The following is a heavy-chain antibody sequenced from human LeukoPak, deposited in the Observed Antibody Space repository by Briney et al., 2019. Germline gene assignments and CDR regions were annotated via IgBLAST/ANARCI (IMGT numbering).Heavy chain of an antibody. J-gene: IGHJ4*02. D-gene: IGHD6-19*01. CDR3: ARKLSGYSSGWYPDY. CDR1: GYIFTSYD. Sequence: GASVKVSCKASGYIFTSYDINWVRPAPGQGLEWVGWIYPKNDKTGYAEKFQGRVTMTTDMSTNTAFMEMKNLTSDDTAVYFCARKLSGYSSGWYPDYWGQGTLVIVSS. V-gene: IGHV1-8*01. CDR2: IYPKNDKT.